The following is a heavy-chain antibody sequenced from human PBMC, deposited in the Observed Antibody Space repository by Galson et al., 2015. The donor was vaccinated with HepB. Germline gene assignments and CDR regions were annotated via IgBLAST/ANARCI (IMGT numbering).Heavy chain of an antibody. Sequence: ASGFTFSSYAMHWVRQAPGKGLEWVAVISYDGSNKYYADSVKGRFTISRDNSKNTLYLQMNSLRAEDTAVYYCARVGDCSSTSCSHRGWFDPWGQGTLVTVSS. V-gene: IGHV3-30-3*01. CDR3: ARVGDCSSTSCSHRGWFDP. J-gene: IGHJ5*02. CDR1: GFTFSSYA. CDR2: ISYDGSNK. D-gene: IGHD2-2*01.